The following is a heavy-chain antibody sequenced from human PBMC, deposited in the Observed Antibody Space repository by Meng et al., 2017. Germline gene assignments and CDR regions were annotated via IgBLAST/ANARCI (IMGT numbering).Heavy chain of an antibody. V-gene: IGHV1-69*05. CDR1: GGTFSSYA. J-gene: IGHJ3*02. D-gene: IGHD3-9*01. CDR2: IIPIFGTA. CDR3: ASHNDILTGGDAFDI. Sequence: SVKVSCKASGGTFSSYAISWVRQAPGQGLEWMGRIIPIFGTANYAQKFQGRVTITTDESTSTAYMELSSLRSEDTAVYYCASHNDILTGGDAFDIWGQGTMVTVSS.